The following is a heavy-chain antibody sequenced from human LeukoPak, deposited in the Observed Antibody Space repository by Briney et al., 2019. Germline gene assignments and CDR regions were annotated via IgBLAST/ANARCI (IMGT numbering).Heavy chain of an antibody. CDR1: GFTFGDYP. V-gene: IGHV3-49*03. D-gene: IGHD3-3*01. J-gene: IGHJ4*02. Sequence: GGSLRLSCTASGFTFGDYPMSWFRQAPGKGLEWVGVIRSKAYGGTTEYAASVKGRFTISRDDSKSIAYLQMNSLKTEDTAVYYCTRDRHYDFCSGTRIPYFDYWGQGTLVTVSS. CDR3: TRDRHYDFCSGTRIPYFDY. CDR2: IRSKAYGGTT.